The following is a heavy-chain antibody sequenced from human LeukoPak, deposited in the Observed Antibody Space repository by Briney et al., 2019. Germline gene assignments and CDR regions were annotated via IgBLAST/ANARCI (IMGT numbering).Heavy chain of an antibody. J-gene: IGHJ6*02. V-gene: IGHV4-59*08. CDR3: ASTEGYCSSTSCYSGGMDV. CDR2: IYYSGST. Sequence: SETLSLTCTVSGGSISSYYWSWIRQPPGKGLEWIGNIYYSGSTNYNPSLKSRVTISVDTSKNQFSLKLGSVTAADTAVYYCASTEGYCSSTSCYSGGMDVWGQGTTVTVSS. D-gene: IGHD2-2*01. CDR1: GGSISSYY.